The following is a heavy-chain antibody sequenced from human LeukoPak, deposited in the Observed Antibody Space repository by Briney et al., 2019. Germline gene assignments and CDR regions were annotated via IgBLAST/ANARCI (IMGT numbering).Heavy chain of an antibody. CDR3: AKARSSSWYFISGDY. Sequence: TGGSLRLSCAASGFAFSSYAMSWVRQAPGKGLEWVSTITGSGGNTYYADSVKGRFTISRDNSKNTLYLQINTLRVEDTALYYCAKARSSSWYFISGDYWGQGTLVTVSS. CDR1: GFAFSSYA. J-gene: IGHJ4*02. V-gene: IGHV3-23*01. D-gene: IGHD6-13*01. CDR2: ITGSGGNT.